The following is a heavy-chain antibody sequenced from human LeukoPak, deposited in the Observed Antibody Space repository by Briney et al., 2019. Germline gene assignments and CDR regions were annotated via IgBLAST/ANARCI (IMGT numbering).Heavy chain of an antibody. CDR1: GFTFSNHG. D-gene: IGHD3-10*01. CDR3: AKDDAWLRFGE. J-gene: IGHJ4*02. Sequence: GGSLRLPCAASGFTFSNHGMNWLRQAPGKGLEWVSGISPSGAITYYADSVKGRFTISRDNSKNTLYLEVISLTAEDTAVYYCAKDDAWLRFGEWSQGTLVTVSS. V-gene: IGHV3-23*01. CDR2: ISPSGAIT.